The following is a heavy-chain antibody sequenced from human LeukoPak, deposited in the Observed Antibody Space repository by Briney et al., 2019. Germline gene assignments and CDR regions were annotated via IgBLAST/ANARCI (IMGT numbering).Heavy chain of an antibody. Sequence: GGSLRLSCAVSGFTFSSYEMNWVRQAPGKGLEWISYISSSGSTIYYADSVKGRFTISRDNAKNSLYLQMNSLRAEDTAVYYCTRRFGSAICDYWGQGTLVTVSS. CDR3: TRRFGSAICDY. J-gene: IGHJ4*02. D-gene: IGHD3-16*01. CDR1: GFTFSSYE. V-gene: IGHV3-48*03. CDR2: ISSSGSTI.